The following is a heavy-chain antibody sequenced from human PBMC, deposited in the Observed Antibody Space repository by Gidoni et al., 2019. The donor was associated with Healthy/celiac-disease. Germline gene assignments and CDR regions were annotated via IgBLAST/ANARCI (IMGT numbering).Heavy chain of an antibody. CDR1: GFTVSSNY. CDR2: IYSGGST. V-gene: IGHV3-66*01. J-gene: IGHJ4*02. CDR3: ARDAYDSSGYHL. Sequence: EVQLVESGGGLVQPGGSLRLSCAASGFTVSSNYMSWVRQAPGKGLEWVSVIYSGGSTYYADSVKGRFTISRDNSKNTLYLQMNSLRAEDTAVYYCARDAYDSSGYHLGGQGTLVTVSS. D-gene: IGHD3-22*01.